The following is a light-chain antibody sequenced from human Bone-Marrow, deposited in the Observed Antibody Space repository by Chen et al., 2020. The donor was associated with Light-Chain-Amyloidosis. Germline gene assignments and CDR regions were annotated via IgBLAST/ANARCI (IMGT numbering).Light chain of an antibody. V-gene: IGLV2-23*02. J-gene: IGLJ1*01. CDR3: YSYVGSSTYV. CDR2: DVT. Sequence: QSSLTPPASVSGPPGPSITIPCTGTSRDVGGYNLVSWYQQHLGPAPKLMIYDVTQRPSGGSNRFSGSKSGNTASLTISVLQAEDEADYYCYSYVGSSTYVFGSGTKVTVL. CDR1: SRDVGGYNL.